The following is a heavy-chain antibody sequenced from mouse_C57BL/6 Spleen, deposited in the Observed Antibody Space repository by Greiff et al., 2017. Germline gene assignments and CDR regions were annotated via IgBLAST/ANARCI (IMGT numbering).Heavy chain of an antibody. D-gene: IGHD1-1*01. J-gene: IGHJ1*03. CDR2: IAPSDSYT. V-gene: IGHV1-50*01. Sequence: VQLQQPGAELVKPGASVKLSCKASGYTFTSYWMQWVKQRPGQGLEWIGEIAPSDSYTNYNQKFKGKATLTVDTASSTAYMQLSSLTSEDSAVYYCAQGEDYGSRGRYFDVWGTGTTVTVSS. CDR1: GYTFTSYW. CDR3: AQGEDYGSRGRYFDV.